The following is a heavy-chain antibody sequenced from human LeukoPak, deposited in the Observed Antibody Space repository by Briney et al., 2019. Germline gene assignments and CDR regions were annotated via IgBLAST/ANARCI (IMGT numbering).Heavy chain of an antibody. J-gene: IGHJ6*03. CDR1: GGSISSYY. V-gene: IGHV4-4*07. Sequence: SETLSLTCTVSGGSISSYYWSWIRQPAGKGLEWIARIYTSGSTNYNPSLKSRVTISVDTSKNQFSLKLSSVTAADTAVYYCARLGISTRIAAAGIGYYYYYMDVWGKGTTVTISS. D-gene: IGHD6-13*01. CDR3: ARLGISTRIAAAGIGYYYYYMDV. CDR2: IYTSGST.